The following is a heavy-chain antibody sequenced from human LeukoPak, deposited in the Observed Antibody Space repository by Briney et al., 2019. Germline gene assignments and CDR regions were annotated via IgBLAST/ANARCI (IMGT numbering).Heavy chain of an antibody. CDR2: ISGSGGST. CDR3: AKDRDSGRGVRAGNFDY. Sequence: PGGSLRLSCAASGFTFSSYAMSWVRQAPGKGLEWVSAISGSGGSTYYADSVKGRFTISRDNSKNTLYLQMNSLRAEDTAVYYCAKDRDSGRGVRAGNFDYWGQGTLVTVSS. CDR1: GFTFSSYA. J-gene: IGHJ4*02. D-gene: IGHD3-10*01. V-gene: IGHV3-23*01.